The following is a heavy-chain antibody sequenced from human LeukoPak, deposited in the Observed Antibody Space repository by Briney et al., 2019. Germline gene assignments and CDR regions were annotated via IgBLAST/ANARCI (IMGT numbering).Heavy chain of an antibody. CDR2: IYYSGST. CDR1: GGSISSYY. J-gene: IGHJ4*02. D-gene: IGHD6-6*01. CDR3: AITPVSSFYRGY. Sequence: PSETLSLTCTVSGGSISSYYWSWIRQPPGKGLEWIGYIYYSGSTNYNPSLKSRVTMSVDTSKNQFSLKLRSVTAADTAVYYCAITPVSSFYRGYWGQGTLVTVSS. V-gene: IGHV4-59*01.